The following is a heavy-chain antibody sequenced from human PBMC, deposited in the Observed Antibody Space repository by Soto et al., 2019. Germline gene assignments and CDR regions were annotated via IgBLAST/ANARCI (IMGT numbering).Heavy chain of an antibody. D-gene: IGHD4-17*01. Sequence: EVQLVESGGDLVKPGGSLRLSCAASGFTFSSYSMHWVRQAPGKGLEWVSSISSRSRSIYYADSQEGRFTISRDNTKNXXCLQMNNLRAEDTAVYYCARDRGEYEGLVPYSFDHWGQGTLVTVSS. CDR1: GFTFSSYS. CDR3: ARDRGEYEGLVPYSFDH. CDR2: ISSRSRSI. J-gene: IGHJ4*02. V-gene: IGHV3-21*01.